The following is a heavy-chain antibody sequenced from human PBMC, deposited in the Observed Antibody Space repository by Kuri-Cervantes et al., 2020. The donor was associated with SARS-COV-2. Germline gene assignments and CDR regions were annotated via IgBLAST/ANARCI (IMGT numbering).Heavy chain of an antibody. J-gene: IGHJ1*01. CDR3: ARSCTYARCSEYFQH. CDR1: GFIVSSSY. D-gene: IGHD2-8*01. Sequence: GESLKISCAASGFIVSSSYMSWVRQAPGKELEWVSIIYAGGGTYYADSVKGQFTISRDISKNTVFLQTNRLRPEDTAVYYCARSCTYARCSEYFQHWGQGTLVTVSS. V-gene: IGHV3-66*02. CDR2: IYAGGGT.